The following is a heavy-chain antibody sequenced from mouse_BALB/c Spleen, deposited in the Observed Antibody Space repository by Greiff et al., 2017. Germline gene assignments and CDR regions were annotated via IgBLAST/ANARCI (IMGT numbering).Heavy chain of an antibody. Sequence: DVMLVESGGGLVQPGGSRKLSCAASGFTFSSFGMHWVRQAPEKGLEWVAYISSGSSTIYYADTVKGRFTISRDNPKNTLFLQMTSLRSEDTAMYYCAREDYYGSSPYWYFDVWGAGTTVTVSS. CDR3: AREDYYGSSPYWYFDV. D-gene: IGHD1-1*01. CDR2: ISSGSSTI. CDR1: GFTFSSFG. V-gene: IGHV5-17*02. J-gene: IGHJ1*01.